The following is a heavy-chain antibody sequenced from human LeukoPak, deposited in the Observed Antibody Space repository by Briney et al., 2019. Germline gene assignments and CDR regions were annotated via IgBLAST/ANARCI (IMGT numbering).Heavy chain of an antibody. CDR3: ARGELPHYGSGSYYSGGFDY. J-gene: IGHJ4*02. Sequence: SETLSLTCAVSGGSISSSNWWSWVRQPPGKGLEWIGEIYHSGSTNYNPSLKSRVTISVDKSKNQFSLKLSSVTAADTAVYYCARGELPHYGSGSYYSGGFDYWGQGTLVTVSS. V-gene: IGHV4-4*02. CDR1: GGSISSSNW. CDR2: IYHSGST. D-gene: IGHD3-10*01.